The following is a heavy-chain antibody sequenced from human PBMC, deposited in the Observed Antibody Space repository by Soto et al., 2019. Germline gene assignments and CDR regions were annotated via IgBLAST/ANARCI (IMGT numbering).Heavy chain of an antibody. CDR3: AHRAVYSGSYWDGGYFDY. J-gene: IGHJ4*02. CDR1: GFSLSTSGVG. D-gene: IGHD1-26*01. V-gene: IGHV2-5*02. Sequence: QITLKESGPTRVKPTQTLTLTCTFSGFSLSTSGVGVGWIRQPPGKALEWLALIYWDDDKRYSPSLKSRLTITNDXXEXPXGRTMTHMDPVDTATYYCAHRAVYSGSYWDGGYFDYWGQGTLVTIAA. CDR2: IYWDDDK.